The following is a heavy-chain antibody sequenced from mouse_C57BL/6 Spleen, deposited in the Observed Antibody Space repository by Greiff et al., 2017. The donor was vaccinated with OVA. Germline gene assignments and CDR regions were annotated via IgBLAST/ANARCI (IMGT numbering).Heavy chain of an antibody. J-gene: IGHJ4*01. V-gene: IGHV2-9*01. CDR2: IWGGGGT. CDR3: AEHSFPLAVDY. CDR1: GFSLTSYG. Sequence: VQLVESGPGLVAPSPCLSLSCTASGFSLTSYGVDWVRQPPGQGLEWLGVIWGGGGTTYNSAPMSSLSTSKDNAKSQVFLKMYSRPTDDTAMYYCAEHSFPLAVDYWGQGTSVTVSS. D-gene: IGHD6-1*01.